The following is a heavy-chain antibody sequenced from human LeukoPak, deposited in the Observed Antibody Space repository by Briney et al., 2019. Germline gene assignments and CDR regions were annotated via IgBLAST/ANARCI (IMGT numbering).Heavy chain of an antibody. V-gene: IGHV4-59*08. J-gene: IGHJ4*02. CDR3: ARRGSYYYDSSGYYFDY. CDR2: IYYSGSA. CDR1: GGSISSYY. Sequence: SETLSLTCTVSGGSISSYYWSWIRQPPGKGLEWIGYIYYSGSANYNPSLKSRVTISVDTSKNQFSLKLSSVTAADTAVYYCARRGSYYYDSSGYYFDYWGQGTLVTVSS. D-gene: IGHD3-22*01.